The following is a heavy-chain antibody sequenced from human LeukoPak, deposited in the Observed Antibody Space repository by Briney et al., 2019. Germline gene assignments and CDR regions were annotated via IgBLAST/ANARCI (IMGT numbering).Heavy chain of an antibody. V-gene: IGHV4-34*01. CDR2: INHTGST. Sequence: SETLSLTCAVYGGSFSGYYWSWIRQPPGKGLEWLGEINHTGSTNYTPPHTSRVNISVDTSKNQFSMKLSSVNAADTAVYYCARHPGYYYGSGNWFDPWGQGTLVTVSS. J-gene: IGHJ5*02. CDR1: GGSFSGYY. CDR3: ARHPGYYYGSGNWFDP. D-gene: IGHD3-10*01.